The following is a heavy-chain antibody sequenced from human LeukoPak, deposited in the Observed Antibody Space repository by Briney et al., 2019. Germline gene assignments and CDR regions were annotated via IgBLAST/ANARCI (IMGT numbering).Heavy chain of an antibody. CDR2: IYSGGST. V-gene: IGHV3-66*01. D-gene: IGHD2-2*01. CDR3: ARDFFHCSSTSCYVY. Sequence: TGGSLRLSCAASGFTVSSNYMSWVRQAPGKGLEWVSVIYSGGSTYYADSVKGRFTISRDNSKNTLYLQMNSLRAEDTAVYYCARDFFHCSSTSCYVYWGQGTLVTVSS. J-gene: IGHJ4*02. CDR1: GFTVSSNY.